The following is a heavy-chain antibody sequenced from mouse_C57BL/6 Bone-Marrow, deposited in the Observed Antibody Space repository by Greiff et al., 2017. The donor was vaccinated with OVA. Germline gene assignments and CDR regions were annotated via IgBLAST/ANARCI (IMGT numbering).Heavy chain of an antibody. D-gene: IGHD1-1*01. J-gene: IGHJ2*01. V-gene: IGHV1-19*01. CDR1: GYTFTDYY. CDR3: AKFTTVVD. Sequence: EVQRVESGPVLVKPGASVKMSCKASGYTFTDYYMNWVKQSHGKSLEWIGVINPYNGGTSYNQKFKGKATLTVDKSSSTAYMELNSLTSEDSAVYYCAKFTTVVDWGQGTTLTVSS. CDR2: INPYNGGT.